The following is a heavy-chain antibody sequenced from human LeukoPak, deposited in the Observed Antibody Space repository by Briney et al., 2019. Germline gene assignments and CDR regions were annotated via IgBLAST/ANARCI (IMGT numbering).Heavy chain of an antibody. D-gene: IGHD6-6*01. CDR3: ARHRNIAARGIDY. Sequence: SETLSLTCTVSGGSISSYYWSWIRQPPGKGLEWIGYIYYSGSTNYNPSLKSRVTISVDTSKNQFSLKLSSVTAADTAVYYCARHRNIAARGIDYWGQGTLVTVSS. CDR2: IYYSGST. J-gene: IGHJ4*02. CDR1: GGSISSYY. V-gene: IGHV4-59*08.